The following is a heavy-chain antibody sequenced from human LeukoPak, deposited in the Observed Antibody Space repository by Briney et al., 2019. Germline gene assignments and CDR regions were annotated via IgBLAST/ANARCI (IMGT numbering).Heavy chain of an antibody. V-gene: IGHV1-2*02. Sequence: ASVKVSCTASGYTFTGYYMHWVRQAPGQGLEWMGWINPNSGGTNYAQKFQGRVTMTRDTSISTAYMELSRLRSDDTAVCYCARGPGYGSTAAYYYYYYMDVWGKGTTVTVSS. CDR2: INPNSGGT. J-gene: IGHJ6*03. CDR3: ARGPGYGSTAAYYYYYYMDV. D-gene: IGHD5-18*01. CDR1: GYTFTGYY.